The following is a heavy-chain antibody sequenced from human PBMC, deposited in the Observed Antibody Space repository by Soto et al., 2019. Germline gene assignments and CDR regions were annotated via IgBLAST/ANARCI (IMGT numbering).Heavy chain of an antibody. J-gene: IGHJ1*01. CDR2: ILPMFRKT. D-gene: IGHD2-21*01. Sequence: QGQLVQSGAEVRRPGSSVRVSCKASGDSFSTDTFTWVRQAPGQGLEWVGGILPMFRKTDYAQQFRGRVTLTADESTNTVYMEVRSLRTEDTAIYFCARGTPSNSDRMCGETRCYFPLDWGQGSLVAVS. CDR1: GDSFSTDT. CDR3: ARGTPSNSDRMCGETRCYFPLD. V-gene: IGHV1-69*01.